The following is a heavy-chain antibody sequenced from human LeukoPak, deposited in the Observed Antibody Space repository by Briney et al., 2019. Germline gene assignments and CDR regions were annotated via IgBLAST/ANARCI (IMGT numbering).Heavy chain of an antibody. CDR1: GGSISSYY. Sequence: MSSETLSLTCTVSGGSISSYYWSWIRQPPGKGLEWIGYIYYSGSTNYNPSLKSRVTISVDTSKNQFSLRLSSVTAADTAVYYCAGGHSSGWRMGIDYWGQGTLVTVSS. V-gene: IGHV4-59*01. CDR2: IYYSGST. CDR3: AGGHSSGWRMGIDY. D-gene: IGHD6-19*01. J-gene: IGHJ4*02.